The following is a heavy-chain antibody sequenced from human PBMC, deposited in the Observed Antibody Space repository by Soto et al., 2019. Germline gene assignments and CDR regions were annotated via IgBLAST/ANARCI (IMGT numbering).Heavy chain of an antibody. CDR1: GFTFRNNV. Sequence: EVQLLESGGGLAQPGGSLRLSCAASGFTFRNNVLSWVRQAPGKGLDWVSGITGSGRDTYYADSVKGRFTISRDNSKNMVFLQMNSLRAEDTALYYCAKNGLDNSPSAIASWGPGTLVTVSS. V-gene: IGHV3-23*01. D-gene: IGHD2-21*01. CDR3: AKNGLDNSPSAIAS. J-gene: IGHJ4*02. CDR2: ITGSGRDT.